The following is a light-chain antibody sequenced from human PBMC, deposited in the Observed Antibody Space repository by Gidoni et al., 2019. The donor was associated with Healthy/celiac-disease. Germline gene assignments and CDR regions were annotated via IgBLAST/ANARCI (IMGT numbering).Light chain of an antibody. CDR3: QAWDSSTALV. J-gene: IGLJ2*01. Sequence: SYELTQPPSVSVSPGQTASITCSGDKLGDKYACWYQQKPGQSPVLVIYQDSKRPSGIPERFSGSNSGNTATLTISGTQAMDEADYYCQAWDSSTALVXGGG. CDR2: QDS. CDR1: KLGDKY. V-gene: IGLV3-1*01.